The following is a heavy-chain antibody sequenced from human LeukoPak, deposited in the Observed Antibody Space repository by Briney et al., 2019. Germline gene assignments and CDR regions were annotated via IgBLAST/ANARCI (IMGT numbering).Heavy chain of an antibody. CDR2: ISYDGNNK. V-gene: IGHV3-30-3*01. D-gene: IGHD6-19*01. CDR1: GFTFSTYA. CDR3: AKVERISSRGWENDAFDI. J-gene: IGHJ3*02. Sequence: GGSLRLSCAASGFTFSTYAMHWVRQAPGKGLEWVAVISYDGNNKYYADSVKGRFTISRDNSKNTLYLQMNSLRAEDTAVYYCAKVERISSRGWENDAFDIWGQGTMVTVSS.